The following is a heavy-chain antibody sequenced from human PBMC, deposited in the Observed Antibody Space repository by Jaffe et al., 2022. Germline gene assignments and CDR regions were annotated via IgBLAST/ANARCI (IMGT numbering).Heavy chain of an antibody. CDR3: ARHKYRRVVVYAISKEGWFDP. Sequence: QLQLQESGPGLVKPSETLSLTCTVSGGSISSSSYYWGWIRQPPGKGLEWIGSIYYSGSTYYNPSLKSRVTISVDTSKNQFSLKLSSVTAADTAVYYCARHKYRRVVVYAISKEGWFDPWGQGTLVTVSS. V-gene: IGHV4-39*01. J-gene: IGHJ5*02. CDR2: IYYSGST. D-gene: IGHD2-8*02. CDR1: GGSISSSSYY.